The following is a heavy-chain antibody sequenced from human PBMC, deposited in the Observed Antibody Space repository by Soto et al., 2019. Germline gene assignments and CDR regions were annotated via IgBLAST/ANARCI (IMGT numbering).Heavy chain of an antibody. CDR1: GLTFSSYA. D-gene: IGHD2-8*01. Sequence: EMQLLESGEGLVQPGGSLRLSCAASGLTFSSYAMSWVREVPGKGLEWVSSISGSGDDTYYADSVKGRFTSSRDNSKNTLYLELNSLRAEDTALYYCVRDRLASAVMEGTFYWGQGTLVTVSS. J-gene: IGHJ4*02. CDR3: VRDRLASAVMEGTFY. V-gene: IGHV3-23*01. CDR2: ISGSGDDT.